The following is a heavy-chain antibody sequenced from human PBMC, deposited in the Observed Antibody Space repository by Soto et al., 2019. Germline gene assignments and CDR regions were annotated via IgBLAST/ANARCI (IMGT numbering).Heavy chain of an antibody. CDR3: AKVSSGWYDYFDY. V-gene: IGHV3-23*01. Sequence: PGGSLRLSCAASGFTFSSYAMSWVRQAPGKGLEWVSTISGGGGSTYYADSVKGRFTISRDNSMNSLYLLMNSLRVEVMALYYCAKVSSGWYDYFDYWGQGTLVTVSS. J-gene: IGHJ4*02. D-gene: IGHD6-19*01. CDR1: GFTFSSYA. CDR2: ISGGGGST.